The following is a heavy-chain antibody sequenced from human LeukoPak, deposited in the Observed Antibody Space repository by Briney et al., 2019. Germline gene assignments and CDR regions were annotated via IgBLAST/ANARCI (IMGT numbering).Heavy chain of an antibody. CDR2: IYYSGST. J-gene: IGHJ3*02. V-gene: IGHV4-59*01. CDR1: GGSISSYY. CDR3: AREYYDILTGPNDAFDI. D-gene: IGHD3-9*01. Sequence: PSETLSLTCTVSGGSISSYYWSWIRQPPGKGLEWIGYIYYSGSTNYNPSLKSRVTISVDTSKNQFSLKLSSVTAADTAVYYCAREYYDILTGPNDAFDIWGQGTMVTVSS.